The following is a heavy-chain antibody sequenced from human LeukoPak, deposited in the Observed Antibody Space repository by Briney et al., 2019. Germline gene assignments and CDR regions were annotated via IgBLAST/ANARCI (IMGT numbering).Heavy chain of an antibody. CDR3: ARGRKRYCSSTSCSRYYYFDY. V-gene: IGHV4-39*07. Sequence: SETLSLTCTVSGGSISSGDYYWSWIRQPPGKGLEWIGEINHSGSTNYNPSLKSRVTISVDTSKNQFSLKLSSVTAADTAVYYCARGRKRYCSSTSCSRYYYFDYWGQGPLVTVSS. CDR2: INHSGST. D-gene: IGHD2-2*01. J-gene: IGHJ4*02. CDR1: GGSISSGDYY.